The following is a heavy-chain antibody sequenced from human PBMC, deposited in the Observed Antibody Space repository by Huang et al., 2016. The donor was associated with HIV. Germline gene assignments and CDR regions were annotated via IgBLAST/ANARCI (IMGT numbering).Heavy chain of an antibody. CDR1: GYDFGSYG. CDR3: ARDPYYSNRWKRNDASFL. CDR2: IGSDSRDT. V-gene: IGHV1-18*01. J-gene: IGHJ3*01. Sequence: QVQLVQSGGEVMQPGASVRVSCKASGYDFGSYGMSWVRQAPGQGREWLGWIGSDSRDTSAAQEFQGRVTMTTDTSTTTTYMELRSLRSDDTAMYYCARDPYYSNRWKRNDASFLWGQGTMITVSS. D-gene: IGHD4-4*01.